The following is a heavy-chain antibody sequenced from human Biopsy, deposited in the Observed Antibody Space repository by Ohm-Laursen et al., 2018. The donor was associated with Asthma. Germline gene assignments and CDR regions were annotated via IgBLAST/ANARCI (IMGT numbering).Heavy chain of an antibody. Sequence: TQTLTLTFTCSGFSLSKSGVGVGWIRLPPREAPDWLALIYWNGDKHYSPRLRSRLTVTKDTSRNQVVLAMSNMDTVDTATYFCARAVRRVEFSFFDNWGLGTLVYVSS. D-gene: IGHD2/OR15-2a*01. V-gene: IGHV2-5*01. CDR2: IYWNGDK. CDR1: GFSLSKSGVG. J-gene: IGHJ4*01. CDR3: ARAVRRVEFSFFDN.